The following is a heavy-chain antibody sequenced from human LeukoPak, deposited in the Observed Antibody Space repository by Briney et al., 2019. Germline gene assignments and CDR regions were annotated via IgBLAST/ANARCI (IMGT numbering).Heavy chain of an antibody. CDR1: GFTFSSYG. D-gene: IGHD2-2*01. CDR3: TRTEYCSPTSCKYATF. Sequence: GGSLRLSCAASGFTFSSYGMHWVRQAPGKGLEWVAFIRYDGSNKYYADSMKGRFTISRDNAKNTLYLQMNSLRAEDTAVYYCTRTEYCSPTSCKYATFWGQGTMVTVSS. CDR2: IRYDGSNK. J-gene: IGHJ3*01. V-gene: IGHV3-30*02.